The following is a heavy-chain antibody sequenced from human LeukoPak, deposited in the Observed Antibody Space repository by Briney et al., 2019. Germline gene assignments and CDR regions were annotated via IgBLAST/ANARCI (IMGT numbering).Heavy chain of an antibody. V-gene: IGHV4-59*01. CDR2: IYYNGST. J-gene: IGHJ4*02. D-gene: IGHD3-16*02. CDR1: GRSISSYY. Sequence: SGTLSLTCTVSGRSISSYYWNWVRAPPGKGLEWVGLIYYNGSTNYNPSLKSRVNISVDTSKNRFSLKLSSVTAADTAVYCCARDRRDYHDTAGQIDYWGQGTLVTVSS. CDR3: ARDRRDYHDTAGQIDY.